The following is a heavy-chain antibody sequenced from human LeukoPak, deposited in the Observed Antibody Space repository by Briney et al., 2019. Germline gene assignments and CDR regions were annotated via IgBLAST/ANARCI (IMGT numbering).Heavy chain of an antibody. Sequence: GGSLRLSCAASGFTFSSYSMYWVRQAPGKGLEWVSSISSSSSYIYYADSVKGRFTISRDNAKNSLYLQMNSLRAEDTAVYYCARDRGRYYYMDVWGKGTTVTVSS. CDR1: GFTFSSYS. V-gene: IGHV3-21*01. J-gene: IGHJ6*03. CDR3: ARDRGRYYYMDV. D-gene: IGHD3-10*01. CDR2: ISSSSSYI.